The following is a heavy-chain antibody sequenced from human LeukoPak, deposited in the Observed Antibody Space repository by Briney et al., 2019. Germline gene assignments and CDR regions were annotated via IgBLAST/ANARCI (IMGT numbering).Heavy chain of an antibody. Sequence: GGSLRLSCAASGFTFSSYGMHWVRQAPVKGLEWVAVIWYDGSSKYYADSVKGRFTISRDNSKNTLYLQMNSLRAEDTAVYYCARDSNPKGVPAAQSYWGQGTLVTVSS. D-gene: IGHD2-2*01. CDR3: ARDSNPKGVPAAQSY. V-gene: IGHV3-33*01. J-gene: IGHJ4*02. CDR1: GFTFSSYG. CDR2: IWYDGSSK.